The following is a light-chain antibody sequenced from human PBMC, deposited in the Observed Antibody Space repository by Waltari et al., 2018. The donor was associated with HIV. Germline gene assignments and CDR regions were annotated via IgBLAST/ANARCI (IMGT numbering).Light chain of an antibody. V-gene: IGLV3-21*04. CDR2: YND. CDR3: QVWDDIIGPYVV. J-gene: IGLJ3*02. CDR1: NIADKT. Sequence: YVLTQPPSVSVAPGEAARISCGGNNIADKTVHWYQQKPGQAPVLVIYYNDDRPSGIPERFSGSNSQNTANLTISRVEAGDEADYYCQVWDDIIGPYVVFGGGTKLTVL.